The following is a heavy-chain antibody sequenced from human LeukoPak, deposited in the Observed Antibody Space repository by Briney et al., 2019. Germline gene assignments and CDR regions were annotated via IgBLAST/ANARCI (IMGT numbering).Heavy chain of an antibody. Sequence: KPSETLSLTCTVSGGYIGSYYWSWIRQPAGKGLEWIRRIYTSENTDYNPSLKSRVTMSVDMSTSQFSLRLTSVTAADTAVYYCAREGDYGDYSKSFYYMDVWGKGTTVTVSS. J-gene: IGHJ6*03. CDR2: IYTSENT. CDR1: GGYIGSYY. CDR3: AREGDYGDYSKSFYYMDV. D-gene: IGHD4-17*01. V-gene: IGHV4-4*07.